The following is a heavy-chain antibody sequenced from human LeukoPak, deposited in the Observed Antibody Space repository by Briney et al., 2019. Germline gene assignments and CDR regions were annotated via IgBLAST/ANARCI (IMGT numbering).Heavy chain of an antibody. Sequence: SSETLSLTCTVSGGSISSGDYYWSWIRQPPGKGLEWIGYIYYSGSTNYNPSLKSRVTISVDTSKNQFSLKLSSVTAADTAVYYCARDRYCSSTSCYVDAFDIWGQGTMVTVSS. D-gene: IGHD2-2*01. V-gene: IGHV4-61*08. J-gene: IGHJ3*02. CDR3: ARDRYCSSTSCYVDAFDI. CDR2: IYYSGST. CDR1: GGSISSGDYY.